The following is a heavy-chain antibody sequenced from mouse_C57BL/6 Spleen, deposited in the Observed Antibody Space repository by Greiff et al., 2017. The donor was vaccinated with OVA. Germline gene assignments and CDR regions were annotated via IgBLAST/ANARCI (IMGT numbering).Heavy chain of an antibody. Sequence: QVQLKQPGAELVKPGASVKLSCKASGYTFTSYWMQWVKQRPGQGLEWIGEIDPSDSYTNYNQKFKGKATLTVDTSSSTAYMQLSSLTSEDSAVYYCARGDDYRFAYWGQGTLVTVSA. CDR3: ARGDDYRFAY. D-gene: IGHD2-4*01. CDR2: IDPSDSYT. CDR1: GYTFTSYW. V-gene: IGHV1-50*01. J-gene: IGHJ3*01.